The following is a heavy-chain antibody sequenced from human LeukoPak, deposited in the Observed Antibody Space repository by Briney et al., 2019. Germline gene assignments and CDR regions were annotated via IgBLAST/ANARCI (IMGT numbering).Heavy chain of an antibody. CDR1: RFSFSTSE. V-gene: IGHV3-48*03. D-gene: IGHD3-22*01. J-gene: IGHJ3*02. CDR2: ISTTGSDI. CDR3: ARETRDTSGFGAFDI. Sequence: PGGSLRLSCVASRFSFSTSEMSWVRQATGKGLEWLSYISTTGSDIIYADSVKGRFTMSRDNAKNSLFLQMNSLRAEDTALYYCARETRDTSGFGAFDIWGRGTMVIVS.